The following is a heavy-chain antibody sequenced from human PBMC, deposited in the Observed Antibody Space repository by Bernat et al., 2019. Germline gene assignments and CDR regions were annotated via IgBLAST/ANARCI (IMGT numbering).Heavy chain of an antibody. V-gene: IGHV2-70*15. CDR3: ARILCPLGVIDY. J-gene: IGHJ4*02. CDR2: IDWDDDK. CDR1: GFSLSTSGMC. D-gene: IGHD3-16*01. Sequence: QVTLRESGPALVKPTQTLTLTCTFSGFSLSTSGMCVSWIRQPPGKALEWLARIDWDDDKYYSTSLKTRLTISKDTSKNQVILTMTNMEPVDTATYYCARILCPLGVIDYWGQGTLVTVSS.